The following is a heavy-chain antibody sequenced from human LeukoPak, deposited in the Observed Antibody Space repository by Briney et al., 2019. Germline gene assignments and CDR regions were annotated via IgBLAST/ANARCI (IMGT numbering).Heavy chain of an antibody. CDR1: GFTFSDYY. V-gene: IGHV3-49*03. CDR3: TRSSSARLAAASDY. D-gene: IGHD6-13*01. CDR2: IRSKAYGGTT. Sequence: GGSLRLSCAASGFTFSDYYMSWIRQAPGKGLEWVGFIRSKAYGGTTEYAASVKGRFTISRDDSKSIAYLQMNSLKTEDTAVYYCTRSSSARLAAASDYWGQGTLVTVSS. J-gene: IGHJ4*02.